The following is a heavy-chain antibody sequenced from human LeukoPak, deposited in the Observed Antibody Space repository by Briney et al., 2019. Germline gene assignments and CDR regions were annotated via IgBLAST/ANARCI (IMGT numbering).Heavy chain of an antibody. D-gene: IGHD3-22*01. CDR1: GGSISSGSYY. V-gene: IGHV4-61*02. CDR2: IYTSGST. CDR3: ASSHLYYYDSSGYYKGQDYFDY. J-gene: IGHJ4*02. Sequence: PSQTLSLTCTVSGGSISSGSYYWSWIRQPAGKGLEWIGRIYTSGSTNYNPSLKSRATISVDTSKNQFSLKLSSVTAADTAVYYCASSHLYYYDSSGYYKGQDYFDYWGQGTLVTVSS.